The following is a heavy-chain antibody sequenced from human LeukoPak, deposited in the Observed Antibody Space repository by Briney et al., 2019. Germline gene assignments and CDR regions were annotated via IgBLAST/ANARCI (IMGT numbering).Heavy chain of an antibody. CDR3: ASLTAELNS. V-gene: IGHV3-7*01. D-gene: IGHD1-26*01. CDR1: GFSFSRFC. CDR2: MNEAGSDK. J-gene: IGHJ5*02. Sequence: PGGSLRLSCAASGFSFSRFCMSWLPQVPGKGLEWVAHMNEAGSDKYYVDSVKGRFTISRDNAKNSVYLQMTSLRAEDTAVYSCASLTAELNSWGQGALVTVSS.